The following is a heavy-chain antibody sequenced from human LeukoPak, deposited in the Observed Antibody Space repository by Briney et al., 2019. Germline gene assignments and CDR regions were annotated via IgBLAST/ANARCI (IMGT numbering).Heavy chain of an antibody. J-gene: IGHJ4*02. D-gene: IGHD2-2*01. CDR2: IYTSGNT. CDR3: AVDNRDY. V-gene: IGHV4-4*07. Sequence: SETLSLTCTVSGGSVSSYYWSWIRQAAGKGLEWIGRIYTSGNTNYNPSLKSRVTISVDKPKNQFSLKLISVTAADTGMYYCAVDNRDYWGQGTLVTVSS. CDR1: GGSVSSYY.